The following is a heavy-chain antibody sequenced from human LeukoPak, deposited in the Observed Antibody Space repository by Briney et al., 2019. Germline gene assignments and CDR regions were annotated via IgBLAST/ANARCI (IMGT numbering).Heavy chain of an antibody. Sequence: GASVKVSCKASGGTFSSYAISWVRQAPGQGLEWMGGIIPIFGTANYAQKFQGRVTITADESTSTAYMELSSLRSEDTAVYYCARDRTDYGEGWFDPWGQGTLVTVSS. D-gene: IGHD4-17*01. CDR3: ARDRTDYGEGWFDP. J-gene: IGHJ5*02. V-gene: IGHV1-69*13. CDR2: IIPIFGTA. CDR1: GGTFSSYA.